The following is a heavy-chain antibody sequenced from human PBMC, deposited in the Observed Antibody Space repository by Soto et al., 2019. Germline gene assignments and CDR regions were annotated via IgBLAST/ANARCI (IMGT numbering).Heavy chain of an antibody. CDR1: GGSISSYY. CDR3: ARLGGYYQAFDQ. Sequence: SETLSLTCTVSGGSISSYYGGWFRQPPGKGLEWIGYIYYSGSTTYHPSLKSRVTTSVDTSKNQFSLNLTSVTAADTAVYYCARLGGYYQAFDQCGQGSLVTVSS. V-gene: IGHV4-59*08. J-gene: IGHJ4*02. D-gene: IGHD3-22*01. CDR2: IYYSGST.